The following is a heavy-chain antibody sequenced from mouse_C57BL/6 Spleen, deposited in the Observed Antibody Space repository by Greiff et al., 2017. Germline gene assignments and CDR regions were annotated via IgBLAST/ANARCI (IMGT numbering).Heavy chain of an antibody. D-gene: IGHD1-1*01. CDR2: INTNYGTT. CDR1: GYSFTDYN. CDR3: SSDYYGSSYYGYFDV. J-gene: IGHJ1*03. Sequence: EVQLQQSGPELVKPGASVKISCKASGYSFTDYNMNWVKQRNGKSLEWIGVINTNYGTTSYNQKFKGKATLTVDQSSSTAYMQLNSLTSEDSAVYYCSSDYYGSSYYGYFDVWGTGTTVTVSS. V-gene: IGHV1-39*01.